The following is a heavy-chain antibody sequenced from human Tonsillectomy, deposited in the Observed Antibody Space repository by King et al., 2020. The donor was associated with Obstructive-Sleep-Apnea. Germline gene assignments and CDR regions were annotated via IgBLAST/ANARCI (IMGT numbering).Heavy chain of an antibody. Sequence: VQLVESGGGLVQPGGSLRLSCEASGFIFSSFALSWVRQAPGQGLEWVSSISTSGGSTNYADFVKGRFTISRDNSKSTLYLQMNSLRGEDTAVYYCAKYEREKLWGGVIVDYWGQGTLVTVSS. CDR1: GFIFSSFA. V-gene: IGHV3-23*04. D-gene: IGHD3-16*02. CDR3: AKYEREKLWGGVIVDY. CDR2: ISTSGGST. J-gene: IGHJ4*02.